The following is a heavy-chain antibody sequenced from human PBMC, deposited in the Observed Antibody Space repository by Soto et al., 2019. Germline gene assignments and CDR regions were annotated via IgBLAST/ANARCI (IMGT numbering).Heavy chain of an antibody. J-gene: IGHJ6*02. D-gene: IGHD5-12*01. V-gene: IGHV4-59*01. Sequence: XGTLSLTCTVSGGSISSYYWSGIRQPPGKGLEWIGYIYYSGSTNYNPSLKSRVTISVDTSKNQFSLKLSSVTAADTAVYYCARGPTTEVYYYYGMDVWGQGTTVTVSS. CDR2: IYYSGST. CDR3: ARGPTTEVYYYYGMDV. CDR1: GGSISSYY.